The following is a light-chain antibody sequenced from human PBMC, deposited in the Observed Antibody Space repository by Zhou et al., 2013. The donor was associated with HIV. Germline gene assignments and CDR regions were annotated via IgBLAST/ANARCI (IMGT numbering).Light chain of an antibody. CDR1: QPISTY. Sequence: IRITQSPSSLSACTGDRVTITCRASQPISTYLAWYQQKPGKVPKLLIYAASTLQPGVPSRFRGSGSGTNFTFTITSLQREDSGTFYCQQYDDLPLTFGGGTKVEIK. V-gene: IGKV1-27*01. J-gene: IGKJ4*02. CDR3: QQYDDLPLT. CDR2: AAS.